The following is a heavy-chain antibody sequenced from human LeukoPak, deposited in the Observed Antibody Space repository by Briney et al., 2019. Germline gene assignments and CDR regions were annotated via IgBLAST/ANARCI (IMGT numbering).Heavy chain of an antibody. D-gene: IGHD1-26*01. V-gene: IGHV3-7*01. Sequence: GGSLRLSCAASGFTFSTYWMAWVRQPPGKGLQWVAHIKEDGSEKYYLDSVRGRFTIGRDDAKSSLYLQMTSLRAEDTALYYCVRAGWELDYWGQGTPVTVSS. CDR1: GFTFSTYW. CDR3: VRAGWELDY. CDR2: IKEDGSEK. J-gene: IGHJ4*02.